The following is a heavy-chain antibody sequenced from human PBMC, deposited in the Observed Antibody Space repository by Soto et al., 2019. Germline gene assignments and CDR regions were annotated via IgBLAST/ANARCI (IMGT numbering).Heavy chain of an antibody. Sequence: SETLSLACSVSVGSIISSHTSTYWTLIRQPPGKGLEWTAYIYHNGNTAYNPSPKSRITISVDSSKNQFSLKMNSVTAADTAVYYCERLNWNRCRDCYIDSWGLGILVTVSS. CDR1: VGSIISSHTSTY. CDR3: ERLNWNRCRDCYIDS. V-gene: IGHV4-61*01. CDR2: IYHNGNT. J-gene: IGHJ4*02. D-gene: IGHD1-20*01.